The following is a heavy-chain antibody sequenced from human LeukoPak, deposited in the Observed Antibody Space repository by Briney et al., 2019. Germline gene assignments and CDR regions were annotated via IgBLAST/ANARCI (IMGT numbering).Heavy chain of an antibody. CDR2: INPSGGSP. D-gene: IGHD3-16*01. CDR3: VRGGQVAPQPGNWFDP. V-gene: IGHV1-46*01. CDR1: GYTFISNY. Sequence: ASVKVSCKAYGYTFISNYLNWVRQAPGQGLEWVGIINPSGGSPSYAQKFQGRVTMTRDMSTSTVYMTLSSLKSEDTAVYYCVRGGQVAPQPGNWFDPWGQGTLVTVSS. J-gene: IGHJ5*02.